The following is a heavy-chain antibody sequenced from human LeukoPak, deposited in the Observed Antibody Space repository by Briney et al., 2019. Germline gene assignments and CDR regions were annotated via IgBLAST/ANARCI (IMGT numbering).Heavy chain of an antibody. D-gene: IGHD2-2*01. Sequence: GGSLRLSCAASGFTFSSYWMSWVRQAPGKGLEWVANIKQDGSEKYYVDSVKGRFTISRDNAKNSLYLQMNSLRAEDTAVYYCARDVKDIVVVPAAMGGNFDYWGQGTLVTVSS. CDR1: GFTFSSYW. J-gene: IGHJ4*02. CDR3: ARDVKDIVVVPAAMGGNFDY. CDR2: IKQDGSEK. V-gene: IGHV3-7*01.